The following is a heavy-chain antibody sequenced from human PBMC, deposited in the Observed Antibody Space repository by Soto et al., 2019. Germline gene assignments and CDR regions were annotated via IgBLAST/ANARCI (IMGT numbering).Heavy chain of an antibody. V-gene: IGHV4-34*01. CDR3: ARGVGSTSPPRGIPSYYYYYMDV. CDR1: GGSFSGYY. D-gene: IGHD2-2*01. CDR2: INHSGST. J-gene: IGHJ6*03. Sequence: SETLSLTCAVYGGSFSGYYWSWIRQPPGKGLEWIGEINHSGSTNYNPSLKSRVTISVDTSKNQFSLKLSSVTAADTAVYYCARGVGSTSPPRGIPSYYYYYMDVWGKGTTVTVSS.